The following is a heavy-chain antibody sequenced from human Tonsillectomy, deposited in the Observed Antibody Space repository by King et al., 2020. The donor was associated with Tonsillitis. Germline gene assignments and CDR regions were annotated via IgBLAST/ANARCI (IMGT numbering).Heavy chain of an antibody. CDR3: AKVSAIIRVPAAIEH. V-gene: IGHV3-30*18. CDR2: ISYDGSNK. Sequence: QLVQSGGGVVQPGRSLRLSCAASGFTFSSYGMHWVRQAPGKGLELAAFISYDGSNKYYADSVKGRFTNSRDNSKNTLSLTMNSLRVEDTAVYYCAKVSAIIRVPAAIEHWGQGTLVIVSS. D-gene: IGHD2-2*01. J-gene: IGHJ1*01. CDR1: GFTFSSYG.